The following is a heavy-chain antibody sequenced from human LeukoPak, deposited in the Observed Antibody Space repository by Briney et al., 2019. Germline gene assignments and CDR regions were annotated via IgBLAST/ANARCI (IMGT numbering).Heavy chain of an antibody. CDR3: ARGGSSFNYYMDV. Sequence: PGGSLRLSCAASGFTFSSYSMNWVRQAPGKGLEWVSYISSSSSTIYYADSVKGRFTIPRDNAKNSLYLQMSSLRAEDTAVYYCARGGSSFNYYMDVWGKGTTVTVSS. D-gene: IGHD6-13*01. CDR2: ISSSSSTI. CDR1: GFTFSSYS. V-gene: IGHV3-48*01. J-gene: IGHJ6*03.